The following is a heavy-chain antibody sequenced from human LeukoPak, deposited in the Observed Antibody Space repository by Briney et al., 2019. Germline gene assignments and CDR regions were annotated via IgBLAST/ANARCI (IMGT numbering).Heavy chain of an antibody. D-gene: IGHD4-17*01. CDR3: AKGISRTAVTTFDY. CDR1: GFTFSSYA. V-gene: IGHV3-23*01. J-gene: IGHJ4*02. Sequence: GGSLRLSCAASGFTFSSYAMRWVRQAPGKGLEWVSAVSDGGGSTYYADSVKGRFTISRDNSKNMLYLQMNSLRAEDTAVYYCAKGISRTAVTTFDYWGQGTLVTVSS. CDR2: VSDGGGST.